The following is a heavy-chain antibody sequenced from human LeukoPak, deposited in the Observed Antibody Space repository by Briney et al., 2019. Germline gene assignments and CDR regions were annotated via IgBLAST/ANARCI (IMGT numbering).Heavy chain of an antibody. CDR3: ARDVLAAGATGTFDI. Sequence: GGSLRLSCGASTFTFRDSWMSWVRQAPGKGLEWVANIKQEGREKYYVGSVKGRFTISRDNAKTSLYLQMNSRRAEDTAVYYCARDVLAAGATGTFDIWGQGTMVTVSS. J-gene: IGHJ3*02. V-gene: IGHV3-7*03. D-gene: IGHD1-14*01. CDR1: TFTFRDSW. CDR2: IKQEGREK.